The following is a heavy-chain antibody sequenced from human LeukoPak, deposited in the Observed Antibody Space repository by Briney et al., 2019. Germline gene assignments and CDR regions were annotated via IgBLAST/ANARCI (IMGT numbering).Heavy chain of an antibody. J-gene: IGHJ4*02. CDR2: ISSSSSYI. D-gene: IGHD2-21*02. CDR1: GFTFSSYS. Sequence: GGSLRLSCAASGFTFSSYSMHWVRQAPGKGLEWVSSISSSSSYIYYADSVKGRFTISRDNAKNSLYLQMNSLRAEDTAVYYCARVGESCGGDCYSGDYWGQGTLVTVSS. V-gene: IGHV3-21*01. CDR3: ARVGESCGGDCYSGDY.